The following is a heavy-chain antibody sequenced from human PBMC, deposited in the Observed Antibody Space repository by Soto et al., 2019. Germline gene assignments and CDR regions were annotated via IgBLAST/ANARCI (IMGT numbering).Heavy chain of an antibody. Sequence: DVQLVESGGGLVKPGGSLRLSCAASGFTFRSDNMNWVRLAPGKGLDWVSYISSSSSTIYYADYVKGRFTLSIDNAKDSIYLQMTSLRDDDTAMYDCARGGPLAVTTIGDYWGQANLVNLS. V-gene: IGHV3-48*02. CDR2: ISSSSSTI. CDR3: ARGGPLAVTTIGDY. CDR1: GFTFRSDN. D-gene: IGHD5-12*01. J-gene: IGHJ4*01.